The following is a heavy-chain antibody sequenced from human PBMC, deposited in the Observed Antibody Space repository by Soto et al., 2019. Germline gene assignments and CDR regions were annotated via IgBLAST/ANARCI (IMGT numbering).Heavy chain of an antibody. D-gene: IGHD6-13*01. V-gene: IGHV3-23*01. CDR2: ISGSGGST. Sequence: PGGSLRLSCAASGFTFDSYGMSWVRQAPGKGLEWVSSISGSGGSTYYADSVKGRFTISRDNSKNTLYLQMNSLSAEDTAVYFCVKVLTAGGLDYWGQGTLVTVSS. CDR3: VKVLTAGGLDY. J-gene: IGHJ4*02. CDR1: GFTFDSYG.